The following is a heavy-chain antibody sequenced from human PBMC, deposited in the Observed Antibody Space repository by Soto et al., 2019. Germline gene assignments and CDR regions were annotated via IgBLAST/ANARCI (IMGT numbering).Heavy chain of an antibody. CDR3: ARDRYGGWYYYGMDV. CDR2: IIPIFGTA. CDR1: GGTFSSYA. V-gene: IGHV1-69*06. D-gene: IGHD6-19*01. Sequence: QVQLVQSGAEVKKPGSSVKGSCKASGGTFSSYAISWVRQAPGHGLEWMGGIIPIFGTANYAQKFQGRVTITADKSTSTAYMELSSLRSEDTAAYYCARDRYGGWYYYGMDVWGQGTTVTVSS. J-gene: IGHJ6*02.